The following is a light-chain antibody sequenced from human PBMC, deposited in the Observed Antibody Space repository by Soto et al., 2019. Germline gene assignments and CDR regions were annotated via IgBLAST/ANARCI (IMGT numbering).Light chain of an antibody. J-gene: IGKJ1*01. CDR1: QSISSW. CDR3: QQYNIYWT. CDR2: KAS. Sequence: DIQMTQSPSTLSASVGNRVTITCRASQSISSWVAWYQQKPGKAPKLLIYKASSLESGVPSRFRGSGSVTEFTLNISSLQTDDFATYYCQQYNIYWTFGQGTKVEIK. V-gene: IGKV1-5*03.